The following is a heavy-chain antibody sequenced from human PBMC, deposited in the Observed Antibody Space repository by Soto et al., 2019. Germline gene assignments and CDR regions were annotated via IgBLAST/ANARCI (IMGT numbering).Heavy chain of an antibody. Sequence: SETLSLTCTVSRGSISSTSYYWGWIRQPPGKGLEWIGSIYYSGSTSYNPSLKSRVTISIDTSKNQFSLKLSSVTAADTAVYYCARQSNWFDPWGQGTLVTVSS. V-gene: IGHV4-39*01. CDR1: RGSISSTSYY. CDR3: ARQSNWFDP. J-gene: IGHJ5*02. CDR2: IYYSGST.